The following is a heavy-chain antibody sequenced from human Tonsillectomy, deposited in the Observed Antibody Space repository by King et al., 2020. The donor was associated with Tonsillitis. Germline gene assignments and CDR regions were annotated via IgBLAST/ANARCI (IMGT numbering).Heavy chain of an antibody. Sequence: TLQESGPALVKPPQTLTLTCSFSGFSLSTSGMCVSWIRQPPGKALEWLALVDWDGEKYYKTSLKTRLAISKDTSKNQVALTMTNMDPVDTATYYCARRFRGIVGDGYDGFDIWGQGTMVTVSS. CDR2: VDWDGEK. J-gene: IGHJ3*02. V-gene: IGHV2-70*01. CDR3: ARRFRGIVGDGYDGFDI. CDR1: GFSLSTSGMC. D-gene: IGHD1-26*01.